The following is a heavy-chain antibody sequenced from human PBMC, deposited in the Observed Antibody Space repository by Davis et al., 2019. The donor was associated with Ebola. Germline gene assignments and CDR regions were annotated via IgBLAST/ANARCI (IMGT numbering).Heavy chain of an antibody. CDR3: ARDRHDSAAYGF. V-gene: IGHV4-59*12. D-gene: IGHD3-16*01. CDR1: GGSIKTYY. J-gene: IGHJ4*02. Sequence: GSLRLSCGVSGGSIKTYYWSWIRQSPGKGLEWIGYISYSGSTNYNPSLKSRVTISVDTSKNQFSLTLSSVTAADTGIYFCARDRHDSAAYGFWGQGILVTVSS. CDR2: ISYSGST.